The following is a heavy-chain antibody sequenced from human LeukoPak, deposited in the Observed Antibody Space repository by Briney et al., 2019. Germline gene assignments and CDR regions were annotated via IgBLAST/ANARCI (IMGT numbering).Heavy chain of an antibody. CDR3: ARLGYNYGFDP. V-gene: IGHV4-59*08. CDR2: IYQSGTT. J-gene: IGHJ5*02. Sequence: KPSETLSLTCAVSGGSITSFYWSWIRQPPGKGPEYIGHIYQSGTTNYNPSLRSRVTLSIDTSKNQFSLRLTSLTAADTAVYFCARLGYNYGFDPWGQGTLVTVSS. D-gene: IGHD5-18*01. CDR1: GGSITSFY.